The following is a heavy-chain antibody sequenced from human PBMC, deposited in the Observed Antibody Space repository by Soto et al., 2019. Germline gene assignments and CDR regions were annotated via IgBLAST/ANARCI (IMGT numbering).Heavy chain of an antibody. D-gene: IGHD1-26*01. CDR1: GYTFTTSG. J-gene: IGHJ6*02. V-gene: IGHV1-18*01. CDR3: ARQGSWPYYYYGLDV. CDR2: ISTYNGDT. Sequence: QVQLVQSGPEVKKPGASVKVSCEASGYTFTTSGISWVRQAPGQGLEWMGWISTYNGDTNSAQKFQGSVTMTADTSXXTVYMELMSLKSDDTAVYYCARQGSWPYYYYGLDVWGQGTTVTVSS.